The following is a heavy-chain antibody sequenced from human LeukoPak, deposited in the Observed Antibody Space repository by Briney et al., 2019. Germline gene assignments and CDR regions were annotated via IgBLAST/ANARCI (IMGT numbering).Heavy chain of an antibody. CDR2: IKQDGSEK. CDR1: GFTFSSYW. Sequence: GGSLRLSCAASGFTFSSYWMSWVRQAPGKGLKWVANIKQDGSEKYYVDSVKGRFTISRDNAKNSLYLQMNSLRAEDTAVYYCSTLTDAIDYWGQGTLLTVSS. V-gene: IGHV3-7*03. D-gene: IGHD4-17*01. CDR3: STLTDAIDY. J-gene: IGHJ4*02.